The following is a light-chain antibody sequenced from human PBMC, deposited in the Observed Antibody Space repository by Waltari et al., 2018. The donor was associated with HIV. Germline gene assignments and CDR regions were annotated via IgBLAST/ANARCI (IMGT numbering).Light chain of an antibody. V-gene: IGLV1-40*01. CDR2: ANS. J-gene: IGLJ1*01. Sequence: QSVLTQAPSVSGAPGQRVTISCTGISSNIGANFDVHWYQLLPGSSPKLLIFANSQRPSCVPDLCSGAKSGTSASLAITGLHPEDEAEYYCQSFDSSLNAYVFGTGTTVIVL. CDR3: QSFDSSLNAYV. CDR1: SSNIGANFD.